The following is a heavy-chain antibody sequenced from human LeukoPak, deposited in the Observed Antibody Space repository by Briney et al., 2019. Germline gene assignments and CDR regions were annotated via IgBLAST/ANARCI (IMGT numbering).Heavy chain of an antibody. V-gene: IGHV3-23*01. D-gene: IGHD5-18*01. Sequence: PGGPLRLSFEASELTFRSNAITWVPRAPEKGLDWVSVISDSAHKIRYADSVKGRFTISRDNSENIVYLQMNNLRAEDTAVYYCAGRVTGYSSGYVYWGQGTLVTVSS. CDR3: AGRVTGYSSGYVY. CDR1: ELTFRSNA. J-gene: IGHJ4*02. CDR2: ISDSAHKI.